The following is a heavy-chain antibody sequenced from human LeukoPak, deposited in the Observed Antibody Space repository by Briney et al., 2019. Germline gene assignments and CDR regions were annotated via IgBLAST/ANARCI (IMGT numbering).Heavy chain of an antibody. CDR1: GGSISSSSYY. V-gene: IGHV4-39*01. D-gene: IGHD6-13*01. Sequence: SETLSLTCTVSGGSISSSSYYWGWIRQPPGKGLEWSGSIYYSGSTYSHPSLKSRVTQSVDPSKNQFSLKLSSVTAADTAVYYCARPYSRGARVDYWGQGTLVTVSS. CDR3: ARPYSRGARVDY. CDR2: IYYSGST. J-gene: IGHJ4*02.